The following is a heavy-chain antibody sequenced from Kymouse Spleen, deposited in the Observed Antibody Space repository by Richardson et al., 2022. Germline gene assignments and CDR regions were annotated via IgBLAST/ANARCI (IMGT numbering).Heavy chain of an antibody. CDR2: ISWNSGSI. V-gene: IGHV3-9*01. Sequence: EVQLVESGGGLVQPGRSLRLSCAASGFTFDDYAMHWVRQAPGKGLEWVSGISWNSGSIGYADSVKGRFTISRDNAKNSLYLQMNSLRAEDTALYYCAI*LVISFDYWGQGTLVTVSS. CDR1: GFTFDDYA. J-gene: IGHJ4*02. D-gene: IGHD3-9*01. CDR3: AI*LVISFDY.